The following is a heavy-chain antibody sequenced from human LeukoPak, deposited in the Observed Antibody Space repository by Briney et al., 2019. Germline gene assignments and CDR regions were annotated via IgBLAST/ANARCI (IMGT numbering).Heavy chain of an antibody. CDR1: GFTFSSYG. J-gene: IGHJ4*02. CDR2: ISSGSSAI. Sequence: GGTLRLSCAASGFTFSSYGMSWVRQAPGKGLEWVSIISSGSSAIFSADALKGRFTVSRDDAKNLLYLDMNSLRAEDTAVYYCARGHTAVTRHFDFWGQGTLVTVSS. V-gene: IGHV3-21*01. D-gene: IGHD4-17*01. CDR3: ARGHTAVTRHFDF.